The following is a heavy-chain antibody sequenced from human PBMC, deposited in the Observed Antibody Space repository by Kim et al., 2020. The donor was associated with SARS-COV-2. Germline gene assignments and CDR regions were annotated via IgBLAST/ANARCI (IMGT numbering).Heavy chain of an antibody. CDR3: ATDGGYSGYGSPDAFDI. CDR2: FDPEDGET. D-gene: IGHD5-12*01. J-gene: IGHJ3*02. CDR1: GYTLTELS. V-gene: IGHV1-24*01. Sequence: ASVKVSCKVSGYTLTELSMHWVRQAPGKGLEWMGGFDPEDGETIYAQKFQGRVTMTEDTSTDTAYMELSSLRSEDTAVYYCATDGGYSGYGSPDAFDIWGQGTMVTVSS.